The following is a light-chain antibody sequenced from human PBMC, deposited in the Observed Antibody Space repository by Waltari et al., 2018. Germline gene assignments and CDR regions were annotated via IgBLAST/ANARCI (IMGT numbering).Light chain of an antibody. CDR2: WAS. V-gene: IGKV4-1*01. Sequence: DIVMTQSPESLAVSLGERATINCKSSQSVLYSSNNKNYLAWYQQKPGQPPRLRIYWASTRESGVPDRFSGSGSGTDFTLTISSLQAGDVAVYYCQQYYGTPPYTFGQGTKLEIK. CDR1: QSVLYSSNNKNY. J-gene: IGKJ2*01. CDR3: QQYYGTPPYT.